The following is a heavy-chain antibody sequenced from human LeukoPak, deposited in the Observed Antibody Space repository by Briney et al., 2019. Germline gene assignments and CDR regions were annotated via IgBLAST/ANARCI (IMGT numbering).Heavy chain of an antibody. CDR1: GYTFTACH. J-gene: IGHJ4*02. V-gene: IGHV1-2*02. D-gene: IGHD2-2*01. CDR3: ARVMPLYYFDS. CDR2: IDPNSGVT. Sequence: ASVTVSCTTSGYTFTACHIHWVRQAPGQGLEWMGWIDPNSGVTNYAQRFQGRVTMTRDTSISSAYMELSRLRSDDTAVYYCARVMPLYYFDSWGQGTLVTVSS.